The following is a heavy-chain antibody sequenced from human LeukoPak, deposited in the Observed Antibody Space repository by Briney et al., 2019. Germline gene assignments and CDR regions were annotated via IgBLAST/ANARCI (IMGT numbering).Heavy chain of an antibody. CDR3: AKAIAQCGGDCYGESFQH. CDR1: GYTFTSYD. V-gene: IGHV1-8*03. Sequence: GASVKVSFKASGYTFTSYDMNGVRQATGQGLEGMGWMNPNSGNTGYARKFQGRVTITRNTSISTAYMELSSLRSEDTAVYSCAKAIAQCGGDCYGESFQHWGQGTLVTVSS. J-gene: IGHJ1*01. D-gene: IGHD2-21*02. CDR2: MNPNSGNT.